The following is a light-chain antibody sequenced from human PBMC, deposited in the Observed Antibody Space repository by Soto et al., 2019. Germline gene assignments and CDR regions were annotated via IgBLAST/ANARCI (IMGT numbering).Light chain of an antibody. Sequence: QSAPTQPASVFGSPGQSITISCTGTSSDVGGYNYVSWYQQHPGKAPKLMIYDVSNRPSGVSNRFSGSKSGNTASLTISGLQAEDEADYYCSSYTSSSTSYVFGTGTKLTVL. CDR2: DVS. V-gene: IGLV2-14*01. CDR3: SSYTSSSTSYV. J-gene: IGLJ1*01. CDR1: SSDVGGYNY.